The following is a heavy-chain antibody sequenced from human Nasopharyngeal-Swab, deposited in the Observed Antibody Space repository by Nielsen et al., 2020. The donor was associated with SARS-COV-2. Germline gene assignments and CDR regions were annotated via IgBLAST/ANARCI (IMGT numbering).Heavy chain of an antibody. Sequence: GGSLRLSCAASGFTFSSYGMHWVRQAPGKGLEWVAVISYDGSNKYYADSVKGRFTISRDNSKNTLYLQMNSLRAEDTAVYYCARAYYFDSWGQETLVTVSS. V-gene: IGHV3-30*03. CDR3: ARAYYFDS. CDR2: ISYDGSNK. J-gene: IGHJ4*02. CDR1: GFTFSSYG.